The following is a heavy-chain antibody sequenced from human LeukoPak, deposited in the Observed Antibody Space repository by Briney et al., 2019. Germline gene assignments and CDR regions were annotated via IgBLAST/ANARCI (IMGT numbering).Heavy chain of an antibody. CDR1: GGTFSSYA. CDR2: IIPIFGTA. D-gene: IGHD6-19*01. Sequence: SVKVSCKASGGTFSSYAISWVRQAPGQGLEWMGGIIPIFGTANYAQKYQGRVTITTDESTSTAYMELSSLRSEDTAVYYCARGAHIAVAGPDHFDYWGQGTLVTVSS. V-gene: IGHV1-69*05. J-gene: IGHJ4*02. CDR3: ARGAHIAVAGPDHFDY.